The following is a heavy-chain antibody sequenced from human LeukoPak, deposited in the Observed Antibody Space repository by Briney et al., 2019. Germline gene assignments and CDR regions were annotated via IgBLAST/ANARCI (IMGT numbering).Heavy chain of an antibody. CDR2: ISTYNGNT. V-gene: IGHV1-18*01. Sequence: ASVKVSCKASGYTFTSYGITWVRQAPGQGLEWMGLISTYNGNTKYAQKLQGRVTITTDTSTSTVYMELRSLRSDDTAVYYCARIRSPYSSSWSDYWGQGTLVTVSS. CDR1: GYTFTSYG. J-gene: IGHJ4*02. CDR3: ARIRSPYSSSWSDY. D-gene: IGHD6-13*01.